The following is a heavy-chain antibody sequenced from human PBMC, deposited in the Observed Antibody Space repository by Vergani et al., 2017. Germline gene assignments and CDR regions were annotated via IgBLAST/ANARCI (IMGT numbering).Heavy chain of an antibody. CDR3: ARVKQSRVPAANYYYYYGMDV. CDR1: GGSISSSSYY. V-gene: IGHV4-39*01. D-gene: IGHD2-2*01. J-gene: IGHJ6*02. CDR2: FDYSGST. Sequence: QLQLQESGPGLVKPSETLSLTCTVSGGSISSSSYYWGWIRQPPGKGLEWIGSFDYSGSTNYNPSLKSRVTISVDTSKNQFSLKLSSVTAADTAVYYCARVKQSRVPAANYYYYYGMDVWGQGTTVTVSS.